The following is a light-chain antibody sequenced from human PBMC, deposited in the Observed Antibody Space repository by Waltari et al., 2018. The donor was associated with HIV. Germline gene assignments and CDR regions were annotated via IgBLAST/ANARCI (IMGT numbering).Light chain of an antibody. CDR1: SSNIGSNY. CDR3: ATWDDTLSGHVV. Sequence: QSVLTQPPSASGTPGQRITISCSGSSSNIGSNYVYWYQQLPGTAPKLLISRNNQRPSGVPDRFSGSKSGTSASLSISGLRSEDEADYYCATWDDTLSGHVVFGGGTKLNVL. J-gene: IGLJ2*01. CDR2: RNN. V-gene: IGLV1-47*01.